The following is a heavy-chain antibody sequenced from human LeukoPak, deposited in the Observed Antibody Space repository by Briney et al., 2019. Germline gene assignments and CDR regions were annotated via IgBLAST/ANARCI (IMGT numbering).Heavy chain of an antibody. J-gene: IGHJ1*01. CDR2: INHSGST. Sequence: SETLSLTCAVYGGSFSGFYWSWIRQPPGKGLEWIGEINHSGSTNYNPSLKSRVTISVDTSKNQFSLTLSSVTAADTAVYYCARAVFTPDYSCNPEAGGYFQHWGQGTLVTVSS. V-gene: IGHV4-34*01. CDR1: GGSFSGFY. CDR3: ARAVFTPDYSCNPEAGGYFQH. D-gene: IGHD4-23*01.